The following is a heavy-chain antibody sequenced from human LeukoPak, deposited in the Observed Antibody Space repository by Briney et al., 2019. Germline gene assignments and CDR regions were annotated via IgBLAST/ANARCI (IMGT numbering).Heavy chain of an antibody. CDR3: EREGPFDF. CDR1: GFTFRNYW. J-gene: IGHJ4*02. Sequence: GGSLRLSCTASGFTFRNYWMSWVRQAPGKGLEWVANIKQDGSEKYYVDSVKGRFTISRDNAKNSLYLQMNSLRTDDTAVYFCEREGPFDFWGQGTLVTVSS. CDR2: IKQDGSEK. V-gene: IGHV3-7*01.